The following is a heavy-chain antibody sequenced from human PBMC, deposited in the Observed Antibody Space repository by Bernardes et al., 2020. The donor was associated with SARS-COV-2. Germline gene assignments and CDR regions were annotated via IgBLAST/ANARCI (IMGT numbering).Heavy chain of an antibody. CDR2: ISAIGGST. V-gene: IGHV3-23*01. J-gene: IGHJ6*02. CDR3: SKNAKYSSSSMEV. D-gene: IGHD6-6*01. CDR1: GFTFSQNA. Sequence: SLRLSGVASGFTFSQNAMTWVRQVPGKGLEWVSAISAIGGSTYYAESVKGRVTISRDNSRNTVYLEMSSLRADDTAVYYCSKNAKYSSSSMEVWGQGTTVTVSS.